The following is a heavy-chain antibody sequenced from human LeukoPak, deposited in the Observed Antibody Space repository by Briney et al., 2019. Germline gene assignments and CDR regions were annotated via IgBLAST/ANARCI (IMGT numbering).Heavy chain of an antibody. D-gene: IGHD3-16*02. J-gene: IGHJ5*02. V-gene: IGHV4-59*01. CDR1: GGSISSYY. CDR2: IYYSGST. CDR3: ARHQYYDYVGGSYRPYPPSWFDP. Sequence: SETLSLTCTVSGGSISSYYWNWIRQPPGKGLEWIGYIYYSGSTNYNPSLKSRVTISVDTSKNQFSLKLSSVTAADTAVYYCARHQYYDYVGGSYRPYPPSWFDPWGREPLVPVPS.